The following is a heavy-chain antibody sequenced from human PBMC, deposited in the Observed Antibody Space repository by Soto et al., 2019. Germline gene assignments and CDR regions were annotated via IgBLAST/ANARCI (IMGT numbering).Heavy chain of an antibody. CDR3: AREAGYCSRTSCYRRAFDT. Sequence: EVQLVESGGDLVQPGGSLRLSCAASGFTFSGHWMHWVRQVPGKGLEWVSRINTDAATSTYADSVKGRFTISRDNAKNTLYLQMSALRAEDTALYYCAREAGYCSRTSCYRRAFDTWGQGTTVTVSS. J-gene: IGHJ3*02. D-gene: IGHD2-2*01. CDR1: GFTFSGHW. V-gene: IGHV3-74*03. CDR2: INTDAATS.